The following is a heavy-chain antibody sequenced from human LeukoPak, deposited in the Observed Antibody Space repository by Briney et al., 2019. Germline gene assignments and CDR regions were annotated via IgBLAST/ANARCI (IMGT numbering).Heavy chain of an antibody. Sequence: SETLSLTCAVSGYSISSGYYWGWIRQPPGKGLEWMGSTYHSGSTYYNPSLKSRVTISVDTSKNQFSLKLSSVTAADTAVYYCARDRYDYVWGSYRLSFDPWGQGTLVTVSS. CDR2: TYHSGST. CDR1: GYSISSGYY. D-gene: IGHD3-16*02. CDR3: ARDRYDYVWGSYRLSFDP. J-gene: IGHJ5*02. V-gene: IGHV4-38-2*02.